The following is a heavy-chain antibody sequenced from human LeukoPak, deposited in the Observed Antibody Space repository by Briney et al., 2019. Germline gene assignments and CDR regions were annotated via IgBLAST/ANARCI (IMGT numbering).Heavy chain of an antibody. CDR3: ARVDDLTYYF. Sequence: GGSLRLSCAASGFTFGSYAMHWVRQAPGKGLAYVSAITNDGGTTFYANSVKGRFTISRDNSKNTLFLQMGSLRPEDMAVYYCARVDDLTYYFWGQGTLVTVSS. CDR2: ITNDGGTT. CDR1: GFTFGSYA. J-gene: IGHJ4*02. D-gene: IGHD2-2*03. V-gene: IGHV3-64*01.